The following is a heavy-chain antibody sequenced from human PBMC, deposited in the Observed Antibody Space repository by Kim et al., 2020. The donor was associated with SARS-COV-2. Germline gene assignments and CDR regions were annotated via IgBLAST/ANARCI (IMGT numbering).Heavy chain of an antibody. CDR3: VKGNLAQKRDIVPA. D-gene: IGHD5-12*01. V-gene: IGHV3-64D*09. Sequence: ADSVKGRFTISRDNSKNTLYLQMSSLRAEDTAVYYCVKGNLAQKRDIVPAWGQGTLVTVSS. J-gene: IGHJ5*02.